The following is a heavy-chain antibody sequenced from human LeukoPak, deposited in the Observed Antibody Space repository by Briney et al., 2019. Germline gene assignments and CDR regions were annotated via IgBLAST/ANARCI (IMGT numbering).Heavy chain of an antibody. CDR2: INHSGST. V-gene: IGHV4-34*01. Sequence: PSETLSLTCAVYGGSFSGYYWSWIRQPPGKGLEWIGEINHSGSTNYNPSLKSRVTISVDTSKNQFSLKLSSVTAADTAVYYCARGGRHDYSKGSSWYNYYYYMDVWGKGTTVTVSS. J-gene: IGHJ6*03. CDR3: ARGGRHDYSKGSSWYNYYYYMDV. CDR1: GGSFSGYY. D-gene: IGHD4-11*01.